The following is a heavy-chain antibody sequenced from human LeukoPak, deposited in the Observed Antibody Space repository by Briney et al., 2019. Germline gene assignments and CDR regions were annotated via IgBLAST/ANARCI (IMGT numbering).Heavy chain of an antibody. CDR1: GGSISSYY. J-gene: IGHJ6*03. D-gene: IGHD3-3*01. V-gene: IGHV4-59*08. Sequence: PSEALSLTCTVSGGSISSYYWSWIPQPPGKGLEWIGYIYYSGSTNYNPSLKSRVTISVDTSKNQLSLKLSSVTAADTAGYYCARVRATLFGVAMDYMDVWRKGTTVTVSS. CDR3: ARVRATLFGVAMDYMDV. CDR2: IYYSGST.